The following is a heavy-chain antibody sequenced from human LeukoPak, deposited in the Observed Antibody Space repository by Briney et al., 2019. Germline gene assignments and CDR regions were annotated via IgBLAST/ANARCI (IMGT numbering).Heavy chain of an antibody. CDR2: ISYDGSNK. CDR1: GFTFSSYA. D-gene: IGHD3-22*01. CDR3: ARRKGYDSSPIDY. J-gene: IGHJ4*02. Sequence: PGRSLRLSCAASGFTFSSYAMHWVRQAPGKGLEWVAVISYDGSNKYYADSVKGRFTISRDNSKNTLYLQMNSLRAEDTAVYYCARRKGYDSSPIDYWGQGTLVTVSS. V-gene: IGHV3-30*01.